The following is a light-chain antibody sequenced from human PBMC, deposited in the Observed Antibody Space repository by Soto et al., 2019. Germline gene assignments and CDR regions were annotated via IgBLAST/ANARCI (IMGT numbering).Light chain of an antibody. J-gene: IGKJ1*01. CDR1: QSISNW. Sequence: DIQMTQSPSTLPASVGDRVTITCRASQSISNWLARYQQKPGTAPKVLIYHASNLQSGVPSRFSGSGSGTEFTLTISSLQPDDFATYYGQQYNSYSFGQGTKVDIK. V-gene: IGKV1-5*01. CDR3: QQYNSYS. CDR2: HAS.